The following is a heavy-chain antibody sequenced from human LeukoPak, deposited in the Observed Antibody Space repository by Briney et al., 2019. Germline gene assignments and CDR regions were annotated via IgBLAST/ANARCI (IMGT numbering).Heavy chain of an antibody. CDR3: TRVIVGANLRFDP. CDR1: GFTFGEYD. CDR2: IRSKAYGGTT. D-gene: IGHD1-26*01. Sequence: GGSLRLSCTASGFTFGEYDMSWVRQAPGKGLEWVGFIRSKAYGGTTEYAASVKGRFTISRDDSKSIAYLQMNSLKTEDTAVYYCTRVIVGANLRFDPWGQGTLVTVSS. V-gene: IGHV3-49*04. J-gene: IGHJ5*02.